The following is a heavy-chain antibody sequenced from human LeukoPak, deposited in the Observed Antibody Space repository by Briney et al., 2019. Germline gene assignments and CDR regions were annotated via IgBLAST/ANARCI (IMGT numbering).Heavy chain of an antibody. Sequence: GGSLRLSCAASGFIFSSYNLNWVRQAPGKGLEWVSSISSSSSYIYYADSVKGRFTISRDNAKNSLYLQMNSLGADDMAVYYCAKDWRSYADAFDIWGQGTMVTVSS. V-gene: IGHV3-21*01. CDR3: AKDWRSYADAFDI. D-gene: IGHD1-26*01. J-gene: IGHJ3*02. CDR1: GFIFSSYN. CDR2: ISSSSSYI.